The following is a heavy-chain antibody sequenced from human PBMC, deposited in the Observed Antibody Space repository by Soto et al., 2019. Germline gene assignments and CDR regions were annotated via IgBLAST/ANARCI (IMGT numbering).Heavy chain of an antibody. V-gene: IGHV1-3*04. CDR2: INTGNGNT. J-gene: IGHJ4*02. Sequence: ASVKVSCKASGYIFTSYSMHWVRQAPGQRLEWMGWINTGNGNTKYSQKFQGRGTITSDTSASTAYMELSSLSSEDTAVYYCESSRAEASFDYWGQGTPVTVSS. CDR3: ESSRAEASFDY. D-gene: IGHD6-13*01. CDR1: GYIFTSYS.